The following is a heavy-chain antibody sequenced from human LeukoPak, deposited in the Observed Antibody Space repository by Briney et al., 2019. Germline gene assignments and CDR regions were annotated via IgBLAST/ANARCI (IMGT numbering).Heavy chain of an antibody. CDR1: GYTFTGYY. V-gene: IGHV5-51*01. CDR2: IYPGDSDT. CDR3: ARLDSSSWKNDY. J-gene: IGHJ4*02. Sequence: GASVKVSCKASGYTFTGYYMHWVRQAPGQGLEWMGIIYPGDSDTRYSPSFQGQVTISADKSISTAYLQWSSLKASDTAMYYCARLDSSSWKNDYWGQGTLVTVSS. D-gene: IGHD6-13*01.